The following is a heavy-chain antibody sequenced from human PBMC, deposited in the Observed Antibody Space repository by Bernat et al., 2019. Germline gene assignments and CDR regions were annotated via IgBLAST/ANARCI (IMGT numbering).Heavy chain of an antibody. Sequence: QVQLVESGGGVVQPGRSLRLSCAASGFTFSNYGMYWVRQAPGKGLEWVAVISYDGSNKYYADSVKGRFTISRDNSKNTLYLQMNSQRAEDTAVYYCAKAGVERVTFYYYGTDVWGQGTTVTVSS. J-gene: IGHJ6*02. CDR1: GFTFSNYG. V-gene: IGHV3-30*18. CDR2: ISYDGSNK. CDR3: AKAGVERVTFYYYGTDV. D-gene: IGHD4-11*01.